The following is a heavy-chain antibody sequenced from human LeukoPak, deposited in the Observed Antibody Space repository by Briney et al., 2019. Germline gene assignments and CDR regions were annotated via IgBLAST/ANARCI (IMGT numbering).Heavy chain of an antibody. D-gene: IGHD3-22*01. CDR2: IYHSGST. Sequence: SETLSLTCAVSGYSISSGYYWGWIRQPPGKGLEWIGSIYHSGSTYYNPSLKSRVTISVDTSKNQFSLKLSSVTAADTAVYYCARHVLVVTKADYWGQGTLVTVSS. CDR1: GYSISSGYY. V-gene: IGHV4-38-2*01. CDR3: ARHVLVVTKADY. J-gene: IGHJ4*02.